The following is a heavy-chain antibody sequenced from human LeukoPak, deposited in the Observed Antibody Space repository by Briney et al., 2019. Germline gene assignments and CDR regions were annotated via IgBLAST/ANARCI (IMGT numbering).Heavy chain of an antibody. Sequence: SETLSLTCTVSGGSISSSSYYWGWIRQPPGKGLEWIGSIYYSGSTYYNPSLKSRVTISVDTSKNQFSLKLGSVTAADTAVYYCARHGSSSWGDLDYWGQGTLVTVSS. V-gene: IGHV4-39*01. CDR3: ARHGSSSWGDLDY. CDR2: IYYSGST. CDR1: GGSISSSSYY. D-gene: IGHD6-13*01. J-gene: IGHJ4*02.